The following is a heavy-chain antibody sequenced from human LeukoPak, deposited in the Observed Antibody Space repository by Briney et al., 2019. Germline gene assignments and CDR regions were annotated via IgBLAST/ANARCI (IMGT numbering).Heavy chain of an antibody. J-gene: IGHJ4*02. CDR1: GITLSDHY. D-gene: IGHD6-19*01. CDR2: SRNKVNGYTT. V-gene: IGHV3-72*01. CDR3: ARSRYGSVRYFDN. Sequence: GGSLRLSCAASGITLSDHYMDWVRQLPGKGLEWVGRSRNKVNGYTTEYPASVKGRFTISRDDSNNSLYLQMNSLKTEDTAVYFCARSRYGSVRYFDNWGQGTLVTVSS.